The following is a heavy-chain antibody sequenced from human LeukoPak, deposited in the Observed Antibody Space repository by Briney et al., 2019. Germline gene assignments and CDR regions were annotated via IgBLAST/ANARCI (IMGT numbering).Heavy chain of an antibody. CDR2: IKSITDGGTT. CDR1: GFTFTNAW. D-gene: IGHD3-9*01. CDR3: NTQGTGYYYFDY. Sequence: PGGSLRLSCAASGFTFTNAWMYWVRQAPGKGPEWVGRIKSITDGGTTDYAAPVKGRFTISRDVSKNTLYLQMNSLKTEDTAVYYCNTQGTGYYYFDYWGQGTLVTVSS. J-gene: IGHJ4*02. V-gene: IGHV3-15*01.